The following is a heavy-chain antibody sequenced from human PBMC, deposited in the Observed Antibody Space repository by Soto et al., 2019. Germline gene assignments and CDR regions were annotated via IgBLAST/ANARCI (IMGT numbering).Heavy chain of an antibody. CDR1: GFSFSLRY. D-gene: IGHD2-8*01. V-gene: IGHV3-11*01. CDR3: VTETQWYFDD. Sequence: QVQLVESGGGLVNPGGSLRLSCAASGFSFSLRYMSWIRQAPGRGLEWVSYISPGGDNIHYADFVKGRFTISRDNPKDSLYLQMNSLRVEDTAGSYCVTETQWYFDDWGQGTLVTVSS. J-gene: IGHJ4*02. CDR2: ISPGGDNI.